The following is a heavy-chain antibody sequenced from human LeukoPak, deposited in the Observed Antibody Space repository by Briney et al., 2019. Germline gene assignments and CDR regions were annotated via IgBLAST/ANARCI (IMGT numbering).Heavy chain of an antibody. CDR1: GGSFSGYY. CDR3: ARGPRGVIPNIAAARTGVDFDY. D-gene: IGHD6-13*01. Sequence: PSETLSLTCAVYGGSFSGYYWSWIRQPPGKGLEWIGEINHSGSTNYNPSLKSRVTISVDTSKNQFSLKLSSVTAADAAVYYCARGPRGVIPNIAAARTGVDFDYWGQGTLVTVSS. V-gene: IGHV4-34*01. J-gene: IGHJ4*02. CDR2: INHSGST.